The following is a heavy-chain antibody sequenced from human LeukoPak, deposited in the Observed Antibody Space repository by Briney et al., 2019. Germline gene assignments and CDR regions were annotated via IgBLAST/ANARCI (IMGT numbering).Heavy chain of an antibody. CDR3: ARQRGSGCLDY. D-gene: IGHD6-19*01. Sequence: GGSLRLSCAASGFTLSNYWMGWVRQAPGKGLEWVANIRQDGDSKYYVDSVKGRFTISRDNAENSLFLQMNSLRAEDTAVYYCARQRGSGCLDYWGQGTLVTVSS. CDR2: IRQDGDSK. CDR1: GFTLSNYW. J-gene: IGHJ4*02. V-gene: IGHV3-7*01.